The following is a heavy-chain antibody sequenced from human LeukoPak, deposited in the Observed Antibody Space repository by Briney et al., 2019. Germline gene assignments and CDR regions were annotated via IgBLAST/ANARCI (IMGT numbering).Heavy chain of an antibody. CDR2: IIPIFGTA. CDR1: GGTFSSYA. D-gene: IGHD2-15*01. Sequence: GASVKVSCKASGGTFSSYAISWVRQAPGQGLEWMGGIIPIFGTANYAQKFQGRVTITADGSTSTAYMELSSLRSEDTAVYYCARGPFIGAFDIWGQGTMVTVSS. V-gene: IGHV1-69*01. J-gene: IGHJ3*02. CDR3: ARGPFIGAFDI.